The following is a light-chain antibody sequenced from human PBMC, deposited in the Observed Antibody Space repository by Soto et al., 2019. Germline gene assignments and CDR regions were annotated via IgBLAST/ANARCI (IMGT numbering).Light chain of an antibody. CDR3: QQHNHWPYT. Sequence: EIVMTQSPGTLSVSPGERATLSCRASQRISSNLAWYQQKPGQAPRLLIYGASTRATGIPARFSGSGSGTEFTLTISSLQSEDFAVYYCQQHNHWPYTFGQGTKLEIK. CDR2: GAS. J-gene: IGKJ2*01. V-gene: IGKV3-15*01. CDR1: QRISSN.